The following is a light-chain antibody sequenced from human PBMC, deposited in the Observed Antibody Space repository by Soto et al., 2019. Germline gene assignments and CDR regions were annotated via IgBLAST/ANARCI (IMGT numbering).Light chain of an antibody. CDR2: GAS. CDR1: QGVSRK. Sequence: DIVMTQSPATLSVAPGERVTVSCRASQGVSRKLAWYQHKPGQAPRLLISGASTGATGIPSRFSGSGSGTEFTLTISSLQPDDFATYYCQQYNSYWTFGQGTKVDI. J-gene: IGKJ1*01. V-gene: IGKV3-15*01. CDR3: QQYNSYWT.